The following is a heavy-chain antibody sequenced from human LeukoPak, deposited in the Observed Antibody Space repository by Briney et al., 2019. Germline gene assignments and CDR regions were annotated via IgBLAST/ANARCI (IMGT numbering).Heavy chain of an antibody. CDR2: IYYSGST. CDR3: ARHVIDTSGYYLDYFDY. CDR1: GGSISSSSYY. D-gene: IGHD3-22*01. J-gene: IGHJ4*02. Sequence: SETLSLTCTVSGGSISSSSYYWGWIRQPPGKGLEWNGSIYYSGSTYYNPSLKSRFTISVDTSQNQFSLRLSSVTAADTAVYYCARHVIDTSGYYLDYFDYWGQGTVVSVSS. V-gene: IGHV4-39*01.